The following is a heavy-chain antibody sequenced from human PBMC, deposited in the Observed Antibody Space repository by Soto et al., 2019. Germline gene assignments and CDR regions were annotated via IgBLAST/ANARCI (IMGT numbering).Heavy chain of an antibody. D-gene: IGHD3-10*01. CDR1: GGSISSYY. V-gene: IGHV4-59*08. CDR3: ATGRVLYGSEY. Sequence: PSETLSLTCTVSGGSISSYYWSWIRQPPGKGLEWIGYIYYSGSTNYTPSLKSRVTISVDMSKNQFSLNLSSVTAADTAVYYCATGRVLYGSEYWGQGALVTVTS. CDR2: IYYSGST. J-gene: IGHJ4*02.